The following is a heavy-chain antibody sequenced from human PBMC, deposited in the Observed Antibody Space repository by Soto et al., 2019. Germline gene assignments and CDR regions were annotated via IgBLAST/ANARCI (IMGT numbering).Heavy chain of an antibody. CDR1: GNTFTSYD. J-gene: IGHJ4*02. D-gene: IGHD3-10*01. CDR3: ARGRASGSYYLLDY. CDR2: INPNSGNI. V-gene: IGHV1-8*01. Sequence: ASVKVSCKASGNTFTSYDINWVRQATGHGLEWMGWINPNSGNIGYAQKFQGRVTMTRDTAIRAAYMEVSRLRSDDTAVYYCARGRASGSYYLLDYWGQGTLVTVSS.